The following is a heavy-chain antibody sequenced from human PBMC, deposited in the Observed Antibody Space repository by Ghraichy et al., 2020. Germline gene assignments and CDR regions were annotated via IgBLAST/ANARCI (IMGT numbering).Heavy chain of an antibody. CDR1: GFTFSSYA. V-gene: IGHV3-21*01. Sequence: GGSLRLSCAASGFTFSSYAMNWVRQAPGKGLEWVASISTRSTYKNYAASVKGRFTVSRDNAKNSLFLQMDSLRADDTAVYYCARDVGFDNSAGGLDVWCHGTWVIVSS. J-gene: IGHJ6*02. CDR3: ARDVGFDNSAGGLDV. D-gene: IGHD4-23*01. CDR2: ISTRSTYK.